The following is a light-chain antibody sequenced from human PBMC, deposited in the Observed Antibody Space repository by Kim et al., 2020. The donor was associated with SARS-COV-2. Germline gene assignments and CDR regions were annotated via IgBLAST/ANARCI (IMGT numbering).Light chain of an antibody. CDR1: NVGSKS. CDR2: YDS. Sequence: SYELTQPPSVSVAPGKTATITCGGDNVGSKSLHWYQQRPGQPPVLVIYYDSKRPSGIPERFSGSNSGDTATLCISGVEAGDEADYYCQVWDRITNHVVFGGGTQLTVL. V-gene: IGLV3-21*01. J-gene: IGLJ2*01. CDR3: QVWDRITNHVV.